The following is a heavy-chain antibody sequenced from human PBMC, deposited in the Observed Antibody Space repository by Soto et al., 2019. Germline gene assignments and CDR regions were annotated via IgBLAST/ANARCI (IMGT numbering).Heavy chain of an antibody. D-gene: IGHD6-13*01. Sequence: SETLSPTCAVYGGSFSGYYWGWVRQPPGKGLEWIGEINHIGSTNYNPSLKSRVTISVDTSKNQFSLKLSSVTAADTAVYYCARGAASDYWGQGTLVTISS. CDR3: ARGAASDY. CDR1: GGSFSGYY. CDR2: INHIGST. J-gene: IGHJ4*02. V-gene: IGHV4-34*01.